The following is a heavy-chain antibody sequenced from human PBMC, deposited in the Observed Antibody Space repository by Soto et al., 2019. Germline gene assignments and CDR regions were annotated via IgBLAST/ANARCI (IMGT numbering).Heavy chain of an antibody. Sequence: QVQLVESGGGVVQPGRSLRLSCAASGFTFSSYGMHWVRQAPGKGLEWVAIISHDGTNTYYADSVQGRFTISRDNSKNTLYLQMNSLRAEDTAVYFCAKDWHYDSSDYYSYFDYWGQGTLVSVSS. CDR2: ISHDGTNT. V-gene: IGHV3-30*18. D-gene: IGHD3-22*01. CDR3: AKDWHYDSSDYYSYFDY. CDR1: GFTFSSYG. J-gene: IGHJ4*02.